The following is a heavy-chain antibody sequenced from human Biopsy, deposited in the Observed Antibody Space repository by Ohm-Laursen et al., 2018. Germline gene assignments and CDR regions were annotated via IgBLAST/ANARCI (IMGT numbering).Heavy chain of an antibody. Sequence: SVKVSCKVPGGTFSNYGVNWVRQAPGQGLEWLGGSIPILGTGNYAQKFQDRVTVAADTSTSTATMELRSLRSDDTAVYYCATKLTGYFHHWGQGTLVIVSS. V-gene: IGHV1-69*06. J-gene: IGHJ1*01. CDR3: ATKLTGYFHH. CDR2: SIPILGTG. CDR1: GGTFSNYG. D-gene: IGHD3-9*01.